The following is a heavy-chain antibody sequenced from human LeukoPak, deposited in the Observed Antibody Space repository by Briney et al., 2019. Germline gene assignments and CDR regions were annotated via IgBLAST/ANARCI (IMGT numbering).Heavy chain of an antibody. D-gene: IGHD3-10*01. Sequence: PSETLSLTCTVSGGFISSSNYYWGWVRQPPGKGLEWIGSVYYSGSTYYNPSLKSRVTMSVATSKIQFSLKLNFVTAADTAVYYCARHFISGPLAYFDYWGQGTLATVSS. CDR2: VYYSGST. J-gene: IGHJ4*02. CDR1: GGFISSSNYY. V-gene: IGHV4-39*01. CDR3: ARHFISGPLAYFDY.